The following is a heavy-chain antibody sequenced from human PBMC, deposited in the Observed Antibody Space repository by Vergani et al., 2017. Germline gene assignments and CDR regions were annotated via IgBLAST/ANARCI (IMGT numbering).Heavy chain of an antibody. J-gene: IGHJ3*02. CDR3: ASQVDHNGNPGSFDI. Sequence: QVQLQESGPGLLKPSQTLSLTCTVSGGSLSSGSYYWSWVRQRPGKGLEWIGYIYNSGSTYYNPSLKSRVTISVDASKNQFSLQLSSVTAADTAVYYCASQVDHNGNPGSFDIWGQGTKVTVSS. D-gene: IGHD4-23*01. CDR2: IYNSGST. CDR1: GGSLSSGSYY. V-gene: IGHV4-31*03.